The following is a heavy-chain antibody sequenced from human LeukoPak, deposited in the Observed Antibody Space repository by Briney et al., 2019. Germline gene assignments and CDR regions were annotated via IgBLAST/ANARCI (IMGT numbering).Heavy chain of an antibody. V-gene: IGHV3-7*01. CDR3: ARDSPDSDFDY. J-gene: IGHJ4*02. CDR2: IKQDGSEK. CDR1: GFTFSNYW. Sequence: RGSLRLSCAASGFTFSNYWMSWVRQAPGKGLEWVANIKQDGSEKYYVDSVKGRFTISRDNAKNSLYLQMNSLRAEDTAVYYCARDSPDSDFDYWGQGTLVTVSS.